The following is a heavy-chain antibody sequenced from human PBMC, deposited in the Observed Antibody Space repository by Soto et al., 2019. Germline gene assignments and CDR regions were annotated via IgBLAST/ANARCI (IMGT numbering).Heavy chain of an antibody. CDR1: GFTFTNYA. CDR2: ISGGGGRT. D-gene: IGHD2-21*02. Sequence: EVQLLESGGGLVQPGGSLRLSCAASGFTFTNYAMNWVRQAPGKGLEWVSGISGGGGRTYYADSVKGPFTISRDTSKNTLYLQMNSLGADDTAVYYCAKGSIVVVTVIRPDDAFDIWGQGTMVTVSS. V-gene: IGHV3-23*01. CDR3: AKGSIVVVTVIRPDDAFDI. J-gene: IGHJ3*02.